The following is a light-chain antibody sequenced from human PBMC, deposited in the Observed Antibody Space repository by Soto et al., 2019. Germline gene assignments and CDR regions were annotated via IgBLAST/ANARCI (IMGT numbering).Light chain of an antibody. CDR2: AGS. CDR3: QQSYRTPRT. Sequence: DIQMTQSPSSLSASVGDRVAITCRASQSISSYLNWYQQKPGKAPKLVIYAGSSLQSGVPLRFSGSGSRTDFTLTISSLQPEDFATYYCQQSYRTPRTFGQETKVEIK. CDR1: QSISSY. J-gene: IGKJ1*01. V-gene: IGKV1-39*01.